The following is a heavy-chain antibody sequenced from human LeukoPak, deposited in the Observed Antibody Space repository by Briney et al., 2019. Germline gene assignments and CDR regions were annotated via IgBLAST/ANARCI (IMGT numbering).Heavy chain of an antibody. D-gene: IGHD2-15*01. V-gene: IGHV1-2*02. CDR2: INPNSGGT. Sequence: GASVKVSCKASGYTFTGYYMHWVRQAPGQGLEWMGWINPNSGGTNYAQKFQGRVTMTRDTSISTAYMELSRLRSDDTAVYYCARAAQPRSGGSCYYYWGQGTLITVSS. CDR3: ARAAQPRSGGSCYYY. CDR1: GYTFTGYY. J-gene: IGHJ4*02.